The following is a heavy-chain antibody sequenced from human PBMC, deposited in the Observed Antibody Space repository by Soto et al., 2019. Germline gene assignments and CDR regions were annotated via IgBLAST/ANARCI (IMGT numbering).Heavy chain of an antibody. Sequence: GASVKVSCKASGYTFTSYGISWVRQAPGQGLEWMGWISAYNGNTNYAQKLQGRVTMTTDTSKNQFSLKLSSVTAADTAVYYCARYRYGDYIFLDYWGQGTLVTVSS. CDR1: GYTFTSYG. CDR3: ARYRYGDYIFLDY. V-gene: IGHV1-18*01. J-gene: IGHJ4*02. CDR2: ISAYNGNT. D-gene: IGHD4-17*01.